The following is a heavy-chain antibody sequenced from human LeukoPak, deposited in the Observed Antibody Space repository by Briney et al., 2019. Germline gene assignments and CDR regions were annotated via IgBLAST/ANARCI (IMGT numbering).Heavy chain of an antibody. V-gene: IGHV4-39*01. CDR1: GGSISSSRYY. CDR2: IYYTGST. J-gene: IGHJ4*02. CDR3: ARRGVVATPDANF. Sequence: SETLSPTCTVSGGSISSSRYYWGWIRQPPGKGLEWIGSIYYTGSTYYNPSLRSRVSISVDTSKNQFTLKLSSVTAADTAVYYCARRGVVATPDANFWGQGTLVTGSS. D-gene: IGHD5-12*01.